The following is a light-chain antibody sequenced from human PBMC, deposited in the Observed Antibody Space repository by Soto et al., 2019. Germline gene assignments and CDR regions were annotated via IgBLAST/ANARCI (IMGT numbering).Light chain of an antibody. CDR3: QNFTSAPYT. CDR2: AAS. V-gene: IGKV1-27*01. J-gene: IGKJ2*01. Sequence: DIQMTQSPSSLSASVGDRVTITCRASQGSNNYLAWYQQKPGKVPKLLIYAASTLQSGVPSRVSGSGSGTDFTLTISSLQPEDVATYYCQNFTSAPYTFGQGTNLELK. CDR1: QGSNNY.